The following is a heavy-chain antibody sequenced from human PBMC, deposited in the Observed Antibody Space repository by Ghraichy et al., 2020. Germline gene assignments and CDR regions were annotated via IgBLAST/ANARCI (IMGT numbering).Heavy chain of an antibody. Sequence: GGSLRLSCAASGFTFSRYGMHWVRQAPGKGLESVAVIWNDGSKAYYGDSVKGRFTISRDNSKNTLYLQLNSLRAEDTAVYYCARDDDDYDFFDYRGQGTLVTVSS. J-gene: IGHJ4*02. V-gene: IGHV3-33*01. CDR1: GFTFSRYG. D-gene: IGHD3-3*01. CDR2: IWNDGSKA. CDR3: ARDDDDYDFFDY.